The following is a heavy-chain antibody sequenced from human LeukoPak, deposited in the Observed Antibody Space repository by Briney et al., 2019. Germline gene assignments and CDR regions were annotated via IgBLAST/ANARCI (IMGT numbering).Heavy chain of an antibody. Sequence: ASVKVSCKASGYIFTGYYLHWVRQAPRQGPEWMGWINANSGATYYLQKFQGRITMTRDTSISTAYMELNRLISDDTAVYYCARVVEVGVPGFQNRGQGTLVTVSS. CDR1: GYIFTGYY. J-gene: IGHJ1*01. CDR2: INANSGAT. D-gene: IGHD3-22*01. V-gene: IGHV1-2*02. CDR3: ARVVEVGVPGFQN.